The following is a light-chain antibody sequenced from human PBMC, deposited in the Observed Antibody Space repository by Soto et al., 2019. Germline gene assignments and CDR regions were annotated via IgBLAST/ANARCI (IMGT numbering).Light chain of an antibody. CDR2: LGS. V-gene: IGKV2-28*01. Sequence: SISCISSQSLIHSNGYNYLAWLLQKAGQSPQLLIYLGSSRDAGVPDRFSGSGSGTDFTLQISRVEAEDVGVYYCMQLLQTPLTFGGGNKVDI. J-gene: IGKJ4*01. CDR3: MQLLQTPLT. CDR1: QSLIHSNGYNY.